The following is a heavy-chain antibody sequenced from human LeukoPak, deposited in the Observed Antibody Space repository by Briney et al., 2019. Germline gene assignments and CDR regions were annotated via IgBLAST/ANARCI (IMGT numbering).Heavy chain of an antibody. CDR1: GFTFSSYS. V-gene: IGHV3-21*01. CDR2: ISSSSSYI. Sequence: GGSLRLSCAASGFTFSSYSMNWVRQAPGKGLEWVSSISSSSSYIYYADSVKGRFTISRDNAKNSLYLQMNSLRAEDTAVYYCASLYRQQLDTPPLDYWGQGTLVTVSS. CDR3: ASLYRQQLDTPPLDY. D-gene: IGHD6-13*01. J-gene: IGHJ4*02.